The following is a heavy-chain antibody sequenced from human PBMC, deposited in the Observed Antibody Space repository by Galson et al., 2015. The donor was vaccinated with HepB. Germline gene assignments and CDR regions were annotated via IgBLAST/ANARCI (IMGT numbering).Heavy chain of an antibody. J-gene: IGHJ4*02. D-gene: IGHD6-13*01. CDR3: ACSLFKGSWSRSLDY. Sequence: LSLTCTVSGGSISSYYWSWIRQPPGKGLEWIGYIYYSGSTNYNPSLKSRVTISVDTSKNQFSLKLSSVTAADTAVYYCACSLFKGSWSRSLDYWGQGTLVTVPS. V-gene: IGHV4-59*01. CDR2: IYYSGST. CDR1: GGSISSYY.